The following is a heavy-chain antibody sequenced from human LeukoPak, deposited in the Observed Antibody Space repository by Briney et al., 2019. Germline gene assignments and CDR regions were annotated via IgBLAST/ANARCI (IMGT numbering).Heavy chain of an antibody. Sequence: GRPLRLSCAASGFTFSRYNMNWVRQAPGKGLEWVSYISSSSSTIYYADSVKGRFTISRDNAKNSLYLQMNSLRAEDTAVYYCAREAPVSGYSYGLFDYWGQGTLVTVSS. CDR2: ISSSSSTI. J-gene: IGHJ4*02. CDR1: GFTFSRYN. V-gene: IGHV3-48*01. D-gene: IGHD5-18*01. CDR3: AREAPVSGYSYGLFDY.